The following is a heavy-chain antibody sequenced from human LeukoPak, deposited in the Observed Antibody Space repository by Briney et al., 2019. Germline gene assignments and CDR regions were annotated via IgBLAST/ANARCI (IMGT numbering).Heavy chain of an antibody. V-gene: IGHV4-30-2*01. J-gene: IGHJ4*02. CDR2: IYHSGST. D-gene: IGHD4-23*01. CDR1: GGSISSGGYS. CDR3: ARGGEYGGNSGLDY. Sequence: SQTLSLTCAVSGGSISSGGYSWSWIRQPPGKGLEWIGYIYHSGSTYYNPSLKSRVTISVDRSKNQFSLKLSSVTAADTAVYYCARGGEYGGNSGLDYWGQGTLVTVSS.